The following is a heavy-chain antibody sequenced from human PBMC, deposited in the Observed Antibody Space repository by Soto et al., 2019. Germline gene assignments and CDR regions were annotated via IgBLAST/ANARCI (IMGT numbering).Heavy chain of an antibody. D-gene: IGHD3-16*02. CDR1: GGSFSGHY. V-gene: IGHV4-34*01. CDR3: ARAFYYDYVWGSYRPRFETFDY. J-gene: IGHJ4*02. Sequence: SETLSLTCAVYGGSFSGHYWSWIRQPPGKGLEWIGEINHSGSTNYNPSLKSRVTISVDTSKNQFSLKLSSVTAADTAVYYCARAFYYDYVWGSYRPRFETFDYWGQGTLVTVSS. CDR2: INHSGST.